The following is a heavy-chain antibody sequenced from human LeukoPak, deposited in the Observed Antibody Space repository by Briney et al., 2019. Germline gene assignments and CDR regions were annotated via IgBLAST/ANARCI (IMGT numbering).Heavy chain of an antibody. D-gene: IGHD5-18*01. V-gene: IGHV5-51*01. Sequence: PGESLKISCKGSGYSFTNYWIGWVRQMPGKGPEWMGIIYPGDSDTRHSPSFQGQVTISADKSISTAYLQWSSLKASDTAMYYCARHLRLWQNWFDPWGQGTLVTVSS. J-gene: IGHJ5*02. CDR1: GYSFTNYW. CDR2: IYPGDSDT. CDR3: ARHLRLWQNWFDP.